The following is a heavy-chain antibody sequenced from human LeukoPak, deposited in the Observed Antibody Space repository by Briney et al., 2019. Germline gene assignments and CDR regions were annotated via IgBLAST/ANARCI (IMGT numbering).Heavy chain of an antibody. J-gene: IGHJ5*02. D-gene: IGHD2-21*02. CDR3: ARRVTSNRFDP. CDR1: GGSMSSYY. CDR2: IHHSGST. V-gene: IGHV4-59*08. Sequence: SETLSLTCTVSGGSMSSYYWSWVRQPPGKGLEWIGNIHHSGSTNYHSSLKSRVTISVDTSKNQFSLRLSSVTAADTAVYYCARRVTSNRFDPWGQGTLVTVSS.